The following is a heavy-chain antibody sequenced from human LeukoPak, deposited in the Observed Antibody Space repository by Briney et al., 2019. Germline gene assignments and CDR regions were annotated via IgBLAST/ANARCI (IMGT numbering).Heavy chain of an antibody. CDR2: ISAYNGNT. Sequence: ASVKVSCKASGGTFISYAISWVRQAPGQGLEWMGWISAYNGNTNYAQKLQGRVTMTTDTSTSAAYMELRSLRSDDTAVYYCARDYGDYPDYWGQGTLVTVSS. J-gene: IGHJ4*02. V-gene: IGHV1-18*01. D-gene: IGHD4-17*01. CDR3: ARDYGDYPDY. CDR1: GGTFISYA.